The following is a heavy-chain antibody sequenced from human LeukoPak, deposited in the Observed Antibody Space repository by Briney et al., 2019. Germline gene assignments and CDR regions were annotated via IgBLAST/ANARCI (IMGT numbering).Heavy chain of an antibody. D-gene: IGHD6-6*01. CDR2: IYHSGST. Sequence: SETLSLTCTVSGGSISSGGYSWSWIRQPPGKGLEWIGYIYHSGSTYYNPSLKSRVTISVDRSKNQFSLKLSSVTAADTAVYYCARGGSSVWSDPWGQGTLVTVSS. J-gene: IGHJ5*02. CDR3: ARGGSSVWSDP. V-gene: IGHV4-30-2*01. CDR1: GGSISSGGYS.